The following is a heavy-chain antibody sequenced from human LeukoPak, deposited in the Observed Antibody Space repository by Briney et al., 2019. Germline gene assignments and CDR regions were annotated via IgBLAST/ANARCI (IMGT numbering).Heavy chain of an antibody. D-gene: IGHD4-17*01. V-gene: IGHV1-69*13. CDR1: GGTFNSYV. Sequence: SVKVSCKASGGTFNSYVISWVRQAPGQGLEWMGVIIPIFGTAKYAQKFQGRVTITADESTNTAYMEMGSLRSEDTAVYFCARNERYGDTRLYHFDYWGQGTLVTVSS. J-gene: IGHJ4*02. CDR2: IIPIFGTA. CDR3: ARNERYGDTRLYHFDY.